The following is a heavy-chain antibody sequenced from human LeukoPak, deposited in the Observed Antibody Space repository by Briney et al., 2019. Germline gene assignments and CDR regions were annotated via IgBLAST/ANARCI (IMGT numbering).Heavy chain of an antibody. J-gene: IGHJ4*02. CDR3: AKGAYDFWND. CDR1: GFTFRSYG. V-gene: IGHV3-30*02. D-gene: IGHD3-3*01. Sequence: PGGSLRLSCAASGFTFRSYGMHWVRQAPGKGLEWVAFIRYDGSNKYYADSVKGRFTISRDNSKNTLYLQMNSLRTEDTAVYYCAKGAYDFWNDWGQGTLVTVSS. CDR2: IRYDGSNK.